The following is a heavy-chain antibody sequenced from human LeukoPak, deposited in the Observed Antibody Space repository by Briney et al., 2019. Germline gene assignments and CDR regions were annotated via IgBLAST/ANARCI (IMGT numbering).Heavy chain of an antibody. CDR3: ARHPFQYPFDY. D-gene: IGHD2/OR15-2a*01. J-gene: IGHJ4*02. CDR1: GASISSDY. V-gene: IGHV4-59*08. Sequence: SETLSLTCTVSGASISSDYWSWIRQPPGKGLEWIGYIYHSGHTMSNPSLKSRVTISIDTSNNQFSLKLSSATAADTAIYYCARHPFQYPFDYWGPGTLVSVSS. CDR2: IYHSGHT.